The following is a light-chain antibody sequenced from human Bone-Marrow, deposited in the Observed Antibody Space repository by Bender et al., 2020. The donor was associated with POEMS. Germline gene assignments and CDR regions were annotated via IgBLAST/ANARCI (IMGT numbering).Light chain of an antibody. CDR3: ASYISPNSLV. CDR2: DVS. Sequence: QSVLTQPAAVSGSPGQSITISCTGTSSDVAAYDYVSWYQQYPGKAPKLMISDVSNRPSGISSRFSGSKSGNTASLTISGLQAEDEAQYFCASYISPNSLVFGGGTKVTVL. CDR1: SSDVAAYDY. J-gene: IGLJ2*01. V-gene: IGLV2-14*03.